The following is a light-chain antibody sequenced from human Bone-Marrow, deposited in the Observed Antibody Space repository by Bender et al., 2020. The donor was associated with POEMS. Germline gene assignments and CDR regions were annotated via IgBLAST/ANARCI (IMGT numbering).Light chain of an antibody. J-gene: IGLJ2*01. CDR1: KLGDKY. CDR3: QAWDSSIVV. CDR2: EDT. V-gene: IGLV3-1*01. Sequence: SYELTQPPSVSVSPGQTARIACSGDKLGDKYVCWYQQKAGQSPVVVIYEDTKRPSGIPERFSGSNSGNTATLTISGTQSMDEADYYCQAWDSSIVVFGGGTKLTVL.